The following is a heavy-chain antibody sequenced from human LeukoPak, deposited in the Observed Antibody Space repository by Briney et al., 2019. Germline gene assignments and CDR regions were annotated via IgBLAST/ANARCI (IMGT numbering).Heavy chain of an antibody. CDR2: INPDSGGT. CDR3: ARTFYDTLDSDAFDF. Sequence: ASVKVSCKASGYTFTGYYMHWVRQAPGQGLEWMGWINPDSGGTNNAQKFQGRVTMTRDTSTSTAYMEPSRLRSDDTAVYYCARTFYDTLDSDAFDFWGQGTMVIVSS. D-gene: IGHD2/OR15-2a*01. J-gene: IGHJ3*01. CDR1: GYTFTGYY. V-gene: IGHV1-2*02.